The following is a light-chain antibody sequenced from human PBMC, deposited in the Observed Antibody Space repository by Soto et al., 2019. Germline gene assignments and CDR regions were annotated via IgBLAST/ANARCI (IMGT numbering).Light chain of an antibody. CDR3: QQSYSTPRT. V-gene: IGKV1-39*01. Sequence: DIQMTQSPSSLSASVGDRVTITCRASQSVGTYLNWYRQKPGKAPNLLIYGVSSLHSGVPSRFSGSGSETDSTLNIGSLQPEDFANSYCQQSYSTPRTNGQGTKVEIK. J-gene: IGKJ1*01. CDR2: GVS. CDR1: QSVGTY.